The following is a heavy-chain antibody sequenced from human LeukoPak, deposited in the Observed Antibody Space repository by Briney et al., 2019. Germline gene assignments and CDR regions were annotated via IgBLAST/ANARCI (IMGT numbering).Heavy chain of an antibody. Sequence: GGSLRLSCEASGFTFSNYWMTWVRQAPGKGLEWVANIKQDGSDENYVDSVKGRFTISRDNGKNSLYLQMNSLRAEDTAVYYCARGGSDSDYWGQGTLVTLYS. V-gene: IGHV3-7*03. CDR2: IKQDGSDE. CDR1: GFTFSNYW. J-gene: IGHJ4*02. CDR3: ARGGSDSDY. D-gene: IGHD3-16*01.